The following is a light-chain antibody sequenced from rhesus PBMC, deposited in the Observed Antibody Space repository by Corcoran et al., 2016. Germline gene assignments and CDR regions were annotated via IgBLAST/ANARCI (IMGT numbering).Light chain of an antibody. CDR2: SAS. Sequence: DIQMTQSPSALSASVGDRVTISCRASQNIYSNLAWYQQKPGKAHKLLIYSASSLQTGIPSRFSGIGSGTDFTLTISSLQPEDSAAYYCQHYYDNPLTFGGGTKVELK. V-gene: IGKV1-25*02. CDR1: QNIYSN. CDR3: QHYYDNPLT. J-gene: IGKJ4*01.